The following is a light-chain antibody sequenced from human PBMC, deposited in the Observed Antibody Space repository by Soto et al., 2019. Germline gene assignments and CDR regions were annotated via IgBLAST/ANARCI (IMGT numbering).Light chain of an antibody. Sequence: DIQMTQSPSTLSASVGDRVTITCRASQSISNRLAWYHQKPGKAPNLLIYAASSLHSGVPSRFSGSGSGTDFTLTISSLQPEDIATYFCQQYENLPRFIFGPGTKVDIK. CDR2: AAS. CDR1: QSISNR. CDR3: QQYENLPRFI. J-gene: IGKJ3*01. V-gene: IGKV1-5*01.